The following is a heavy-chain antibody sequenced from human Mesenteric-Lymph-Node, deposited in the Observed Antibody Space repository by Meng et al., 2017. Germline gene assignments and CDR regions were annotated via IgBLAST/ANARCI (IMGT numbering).Heavy chain of an antibody. D-gene: IGHD6-19*01. CDR1: GGSMSSTNW. CDR2: IYHSGST. J-gene: IGHJ4*02. Sequence: QLQLRASGPGLVKPSGTLSLTSAVSGGSMSSTNWWSWVRQPPGKGLEWIGEIYHSGSTNYNPSLKSRVTISVDKSKNQFSLNLSSVTAADTAVYYCARVGQWLPIDYWGQGTLVTVSS. V-gene: IGHV4-4*02. CDR3: ARVGQWLPIDY.